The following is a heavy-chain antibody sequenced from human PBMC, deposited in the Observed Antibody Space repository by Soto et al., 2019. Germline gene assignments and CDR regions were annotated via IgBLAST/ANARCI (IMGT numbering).Heavy chain of an antibody. CDR3: ARDPSATYYYDSSGKSSVYYYGMDV. Sequence: SVKVSCKASGGTFSSYAISWVRQAPGQGLEWMGGIIPIFGTANYAQKFQGRVTITADKSTSTAYMELSSLRSKDTAVYYCARDPSATYYYDSSGKSSVYYYGMDVWGQGTTVTVSS. CDR2: IIPIFGTA. CDR1: GGTFSSYA. V-gene: IGHV1-69*06. D-gene: IGHD3-22*01. J-gene: IGHJ6*02.